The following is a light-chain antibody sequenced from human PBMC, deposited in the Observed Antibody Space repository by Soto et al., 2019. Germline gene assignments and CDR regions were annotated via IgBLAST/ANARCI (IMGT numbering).Light chain of an antibody. CDR1: QSVSSSY. CDR2: GAS. V-gene: IGKV3-20*01. CDR3: QQFGRSPLT. Sequence: EIVLTQSPGTLSLSPGERATLSCRASQSVSSSYLAWYQQKPGQAPRLLIYGASSRATGISDRFSGSGSGTDFTLTISRPEPEDFAVYFCQQFGRSPLTFGGGTKVEIK. J-gene: IGKJ4*01.